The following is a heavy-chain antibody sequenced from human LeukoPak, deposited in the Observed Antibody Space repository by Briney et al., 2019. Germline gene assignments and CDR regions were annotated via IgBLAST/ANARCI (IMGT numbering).Heavy chain of an antibody. D-gene: IGHD4-17*01. CDR3: ARLAGKRSTDLTVTRRDYYYFDY. J-gene: IGHJ4*02. V-gene: IGHV4-39*01. CDR1: GDSISSSNCY. Sequence: SETLSLTCTVSGDSISSSNCYWGWIRQPPGKGLEWIGSIYFSGGTYYNASLKSRVTISVDTSKNQFSLKLSSVTAADTAVYYCARLAGKRSTDLTVTRRDYYYFDYWGQGTLVTVSS. CDR2: IYFSGGT.